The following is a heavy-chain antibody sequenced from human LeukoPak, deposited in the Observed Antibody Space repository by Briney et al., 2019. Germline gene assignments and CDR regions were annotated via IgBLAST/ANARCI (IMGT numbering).Heavy chain of an antibody. CDR2: IHASGGP. V-gene: IGHV4-4*07. J-gene: IGHJ6*02. CDR1: GGSISSHY. CDR3: ARPYSLNPDPRFYYYYGMDV. Sequence: PSKTLPLTCTVSGGSISSHYWSWIRQPPGKGLEWIGRIHASGGPNYNPSLKSRVTISVDTSKNQFSLKLSSVTAADTAVYYCARPYSLNPDPRFYYYYGMDVWGQGTTVTVSS. D-gene: IGHD5-18*01.